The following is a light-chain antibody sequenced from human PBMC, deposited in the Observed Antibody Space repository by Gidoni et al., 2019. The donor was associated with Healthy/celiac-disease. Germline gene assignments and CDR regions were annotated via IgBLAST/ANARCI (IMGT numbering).Light chain of an antibody. CDR2: GAS. J-gene: IGKJ2*01. CDR1: QSVSSN. V-gene: IGKV3-15*01. CDR3: QQYNNWPI. Sequence: EIVMTQSPATLSVSPGERATLSCRASQSVSSNLAWYQQKPGQAPRLLMYGASARATGSPARFSGSGSGTEFTLTISSLQSEDFAVYYCQQYNNWPIFGQGTKLEIK.